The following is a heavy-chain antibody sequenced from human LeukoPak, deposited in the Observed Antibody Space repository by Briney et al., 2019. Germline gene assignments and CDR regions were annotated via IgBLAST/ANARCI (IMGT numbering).Heavy chain of an antibody. CDR3: AKVRGYDWGFDY. CDR1: GFTFSSYA. Sequence: GGSLRLSCAASGFTFSSYAMSWVRQAPGKGLEWVSAISGSGGSTYYADSVKGRLTISRDNSKNTLYLQMNSLRAEDTTVYYCAKVRGYDWGFDYWGQGTLVTVSS. D-gene: IGHD5-12*01. V-gene: IGHV3-23*01. J-gene: IGHJ4*02. CDR2: ISGSGGST.